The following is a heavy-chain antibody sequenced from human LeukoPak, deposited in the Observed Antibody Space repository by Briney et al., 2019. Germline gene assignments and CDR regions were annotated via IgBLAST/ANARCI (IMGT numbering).Heavy chain of an antibody. Sequence: GGSLRLSCAASGFTFSSYSMNWVRQAPGKGLEWVSSISSSSSYIYYADSVKGRFTISRDNAKNSQYLQMNSLRAEDTAVYYCARDRGYDYVWANYRYTDPFDYWGQGTLVTVSS. CDR1: GFTFSSYS. J-gene: IGHJ4*02. CDR2: ISSSSSYI. CDR3: ARDRGYDYVWANYRYTDPFDY. V-gene: IGHV3-21*01. D-gene: IGHD3-16*02.